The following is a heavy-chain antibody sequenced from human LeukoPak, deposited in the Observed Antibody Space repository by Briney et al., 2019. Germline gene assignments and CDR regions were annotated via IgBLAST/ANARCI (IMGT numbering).Heavy chain of an antibody. CDR2: ISYGGSNK. CDR3: VRGDRDGGVARGSLNY. Sequence: GGPLTLSCAASGFTFRIYAMLWVRQAPGKGRKWLADISYGGSNKYYAPSVKGRFTISIDYSTNTLYLQLNSLRTEDTAVYYCVRGDRDGGVARGSLNYWGQGTLVTVSS. J-gene: IGHJ4*02. CDR1: GFTFRIYA. V-gene: IGHV3-30*04. D-gene: IGHD3-16*01.